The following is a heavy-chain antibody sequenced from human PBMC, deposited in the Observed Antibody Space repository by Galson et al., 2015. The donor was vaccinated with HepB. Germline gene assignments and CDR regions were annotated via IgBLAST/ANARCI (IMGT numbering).Heavy chain of an antibody. V-gene: IGHV3-23*01. Sequence: SLRLSCAASGFTFSNYAMSWVRQAPGKGLEWVSAISSTTYYADSVKGRFTIPRDNSKNTLYLQMNSLRAEDTAVYYCAKDQSSGSSLDYWGQGTLVTVSS. CDR2: ISSTT. J-gene: IGHJ4*02. CDR3: AKDQSSGSSLDY. D-gene: IGHD1-26*01. CDR1: GFTFSNYA.